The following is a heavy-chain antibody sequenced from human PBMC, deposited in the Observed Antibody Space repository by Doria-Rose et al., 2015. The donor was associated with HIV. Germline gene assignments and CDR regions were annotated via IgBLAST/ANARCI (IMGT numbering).Heavy chain of an antibody. CDR1: GVSLSSPGMG. CDR3: ARIKSSRWYHKYYFDF. Sequence: QITLKESGLVLVKPTETLTLTCTVSGVSLSSPGMGVSWIRQPPGKALEWLSNIFSDDERSYKTTLKSRLTISRGTSKSQVVLTMTDMDPVDTATYYCARIKSSRWYHKYYFDFWGQGTLVIVS. V-gene: IGHV2-26*01. J-gene: IGHJ4*02. D-gene: IGHD6-13*01. CDR2: IFSDDER.